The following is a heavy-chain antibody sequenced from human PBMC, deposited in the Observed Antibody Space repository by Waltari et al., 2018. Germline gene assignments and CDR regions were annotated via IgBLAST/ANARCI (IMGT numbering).Heavy chain of an antibody. CDR2: ISPSSSTI. V-gene: IGHV3-48*04. D-gene: IGHD3-22*01. CDR1: GFPFRGYG. CDR3: VREYDSGGAGY. Sequence: EVQLVESGGGLVQPGGSRRLSCSSSGFPFRGYGMNWVRQASGKGLEWVSYISPSSSTITYADSMKGRFTISRDNAKNSLYLQMNSLRADDTAVYYCVREYDSGGAGYWGQGTLVTVSS. J-gene: IGHJ4*02.